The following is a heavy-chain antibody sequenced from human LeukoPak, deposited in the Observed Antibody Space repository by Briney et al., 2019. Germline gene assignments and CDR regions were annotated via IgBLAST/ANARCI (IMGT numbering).Heavy chain of an antibody. D-gene: IGHD6-13*01. Sequence: GGSLRLSCAASGLTFRNTAMSWVRQAPGKGLEWVSSISGSGGSTYYADFVRGRSSISRDNSKNTLSLQMNSLTAEDTAIYYCAIGGGISTPGHWGQGTLVTVSS. CDR1: GLTFRNTA. V-gene: IGHV3-23*01. J-gene: IGHJ4*02. CDR3: AIGGGISTPGH. CDR2: ISGSGGST.